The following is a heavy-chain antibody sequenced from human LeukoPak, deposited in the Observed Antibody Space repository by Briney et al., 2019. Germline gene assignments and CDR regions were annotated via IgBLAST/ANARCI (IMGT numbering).Heavy chain of an antibody. D-gene: IGHD3-10*01. CDR1: GGSISSSSYY. Sequence: PSETLSLTCTVSGGSISSSSYYWGWIRQPPGKGLEWIGSIYYSGSTYYNPSLKSRVTISVDTSENQFSLKLSSVTAAYTAVYYCARVSRVRGVIIYYYYYYMDVWGKGTTVTVSS. CDR3: ARVSRVRGVIIYYYYYYMDV. V-gene: IGHV4-39*07. CDR2: IYYSGST. J-gene: IGHJ6*03.